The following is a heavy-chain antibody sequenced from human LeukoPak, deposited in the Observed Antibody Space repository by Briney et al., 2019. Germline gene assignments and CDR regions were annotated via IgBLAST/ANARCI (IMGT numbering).Heavy chain of an antibody. CDR2: IYYSGST. CDR1: GGSISSYY. Sequence: PSETLSLTCTVSGGSISSYYWSWIRQPPGKGLEWIGYIYYSGSTNYNPSPKSRVTISVDTSKNQFSLKLSSVTAADTAVYYCARQTFYYYYMDVWGKGTTVTISS. CDR3: ARQTFYYYYMDV. J-gene: IGHJ6*03. V-gene: IGHV4-59*08.